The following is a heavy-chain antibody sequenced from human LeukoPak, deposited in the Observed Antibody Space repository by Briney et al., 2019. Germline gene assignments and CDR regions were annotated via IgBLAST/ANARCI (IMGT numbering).Heavy chain of an antibody. CDR3: ARVSAGRLHDAFDI. Sequence: GSLRLSCAASGFTFSSYSMNWVRQAPGKGLEWVSSISSSSSYIYYADSVKGRFTISRDNAKNSLYLQMNSLRAEDTAVYYCARVSAGRLHDAFDIWGQGTMVTVSS. CDR2: ISSSSSYI. CDR1: GFTFSSYS. V-gene: IGHV3-21*01. J-gene: IGHJ3*02.